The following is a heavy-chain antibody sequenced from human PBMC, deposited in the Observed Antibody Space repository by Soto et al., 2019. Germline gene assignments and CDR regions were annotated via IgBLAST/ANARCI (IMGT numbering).Heavy chain of an antibody. CDR1: GGSISSSNW. CDR2: IYHSGST. V-gene: IGHV4-4*02. CDR3: ARQDYGDYATIDY. J-gene: IGHJ4*02. Sequence: ETLSLTCAVSGGSISSSNWWSWVRQPPGKGLEWIGEIYHSGSTNYNPSLKSRVTISVDTSKNQFSLKLSSVTAADTAVYYCARQDYGDYATIDYWGQGTLVTVSS. D-gene: IGHD4-17*01.